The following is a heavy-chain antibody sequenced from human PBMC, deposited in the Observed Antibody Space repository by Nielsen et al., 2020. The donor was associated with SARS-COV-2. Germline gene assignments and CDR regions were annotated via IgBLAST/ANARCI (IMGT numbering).Heavy chain of an antibody. J-gene: IGHJ4*02. D-gene: IGHD4-23*01. CDR2: IRYDGSNK. Sequence: GESLKISCAASGFIFSNYGMHWVRQAPGKGLEWVAFIRYDGSNKYYADSVKGRFTISRDNSKNTLYLQMNSLRAEDTAVYYCARDPIYYGGNGWIDYWGQGTLVTVSS. CDR3: ARDPIYYGGNGWIDY. CDR1: GFIFSNYG. V-gene: IGHV3-30*02.